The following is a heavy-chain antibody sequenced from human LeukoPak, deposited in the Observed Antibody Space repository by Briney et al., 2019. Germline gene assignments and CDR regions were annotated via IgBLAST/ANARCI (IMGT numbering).Heavy chain of an antibody. Sequence: VASVKVSCKASGGTFSSYAISWVRQAPGQGLEWMGGIIPIFGTANYAQKFQGRVTITTDESTSTAYMELSSLRSEDTAVYYCARGTADSSGYYISVFDYWGQGTLVTVSS. CDR3: ARGTADSSGYYISVFDY. J-gene: IGHJ4*02. CDR2: IIPIFGTA. V-gene: IGHV1-69*05. D-gene: IGHD3-22*01. CDR1: GGTFSSYA.